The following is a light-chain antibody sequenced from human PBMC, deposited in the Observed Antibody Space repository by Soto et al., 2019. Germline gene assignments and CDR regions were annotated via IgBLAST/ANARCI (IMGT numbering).Light chain of an antibody. CDR2: DAS. V-gene: IGKV1-9*01. J-gene: IGKJ4*01. CDR3: QQRSNGLT. CDR1: QGISTY. Sequence: DIQLTQSPSFLYASVGDRVTITCRASQGISTYLAWYQQRPGKAPKLLIYDASTLQSGVPSRFSGSRSGTEFTLTISNLEPEDFAVYYCQQRSNGLTFGGGTKVEI.